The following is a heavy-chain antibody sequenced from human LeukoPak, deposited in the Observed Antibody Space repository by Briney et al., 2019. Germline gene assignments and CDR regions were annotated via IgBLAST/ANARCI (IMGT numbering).Heavy chain of an antibody. D-gene: IGHD3-3*01. CDR1: GFTFRSYG. V-gene: IGHV3-30*18. CDR3: AKDYDSLDY. Sequence: DPGGSLRLSCAASGFTFRSYGMHWVRQAPGKGLEWVALISYNGINKYYADSLKGRFTISRDNSKNTLYLQMNSLRAEDTAVYYCAKDYDSLDYWGQGTLVTVSS. J-gene: IGHJ4*02. CDR2: ISYNGINK.